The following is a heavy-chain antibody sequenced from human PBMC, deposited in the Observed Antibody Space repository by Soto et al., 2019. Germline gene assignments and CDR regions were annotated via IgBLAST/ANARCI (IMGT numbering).Heavy chain of an antibody. CDR1: GGTFSSYS. CDR2: ITPLFGSA. D-gene: IGHD4-17*01. J-gene: IGHJ4*02. V-gene: IGHV1-69*13. CDR3: AREGYGDHRKHFED. Sequence: SLKVSCKASGGTFSSYSISWVRQAPGQGLEWMGGITPLFGSANYAQKFQGRVTITADESTSTAYMQLSSLRSEDTAVYYCAREGYGDHRKHFEDWGQATLVTVS.